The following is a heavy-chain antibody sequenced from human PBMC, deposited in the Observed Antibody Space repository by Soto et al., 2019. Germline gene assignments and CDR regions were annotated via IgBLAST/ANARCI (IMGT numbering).Heavy chain of an antibody. CDR2: ISYDGSNK. CDR3: ARDTVDGDLYQIMWYYYGMDV. Sequence: GSLRLSCAASGFTFSSYAMHWVRQAPGKGLEWVAVISYDGSNKYYADSVKGRFTISRDNSKNTLYLQMNSLRAEDTAVYYCARDTVDGDLYQIMWYYYGMDVWGQGTTVTVSS. D-gene: IGHD4-17*01. CDR1: GFTFSSYA. V-gene: IGHV3-30-3*01. J-gene: IGHJ6*02.